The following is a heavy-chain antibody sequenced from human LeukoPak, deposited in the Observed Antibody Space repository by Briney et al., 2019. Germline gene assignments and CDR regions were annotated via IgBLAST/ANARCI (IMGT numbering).Heavy chain of an antibody. V-gene: IGHV3-66*01. CDR1: GFSVSSNY. Sequence: SGGSLRLSCAASGFSVSSNYMSWVRQAPGKGLEWVSVIYSGGNTYYADSVKGRFTISRDNSKNTLYPQINSLRAEDTAVYYCARDPVSEISSSEGYYFDYWGQGTLVTVSS. D-gene: IGHD3-10*01. CDR3: ARDPVSEISSSEGYYFDY. CDR2: IYSGGNT. J-gene: IGHJ4*02.